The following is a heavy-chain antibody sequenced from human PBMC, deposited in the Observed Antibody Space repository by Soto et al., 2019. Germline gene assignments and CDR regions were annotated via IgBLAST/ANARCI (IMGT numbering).Heavy chain of an antibody. J-gene: IGHJ6*02. D-gene: IGHD2-21*02. V-gene: IGHV2-5*02. Sequence: QITLKESGPTLVKPTQTLTLTCTFSGFSLSTGGVGVGWIRQPPGKALEWLALIYWDDDKRYSPSLKSRLTVHKDTSKNQVVLKMTNMDPVDPATYYCAHSRCGGDCLRSYSSHYYYGMDVWGQGTTVTVSS. CDR1: GFSLSTGGVG. CDR3: AHSRCGGDCLRSYSSHYYYGMDV. CDR2: IYWDDDK.